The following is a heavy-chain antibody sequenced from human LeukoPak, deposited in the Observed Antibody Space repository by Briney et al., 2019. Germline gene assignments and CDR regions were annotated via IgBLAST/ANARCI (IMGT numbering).Heavy chain of an antibody. J-gene: IGHJ6*02. D-gene: IGHD2-2*01. CDR2: KYTSGST. V-gene: IGHV4-4*09. Sequence: PSETLSLTCTVSGGSLSNYYWSWVRQPPGEGLEWIGYKYTSGSTNYSPSAMGRVTISEDMAKNQISLRLTSVTAADTAVYFCARTRPPAGPQYYYGMDVWSQGTPVTVSS. CDR1: GGSLSNYY. CDR3: ARTRPPAGPQYYYGMDV.